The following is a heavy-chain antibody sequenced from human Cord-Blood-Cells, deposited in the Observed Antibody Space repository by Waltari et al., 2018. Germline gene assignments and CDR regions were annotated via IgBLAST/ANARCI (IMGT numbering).Heavy chain of an antibody. J-gene: IGHJ3*02. V-gene: IGHV5-51*01. CDR1: GYSFTSYW. CDR3: ARQSEYYDYVWGSYRYAFDI. Sequence: EVQLVQSGAEVKKPGESLKISCKGSGYSFTSYWIGWVRQMPRKGLEWMGIIYPGDSDTRYSPSFQGQVTISADKSISTAYLQWSSLKASDTAMYYCARQSEYYDYVWGSYRYAFDIWGQGTMVTVSS. D-gene: IGHD3-16*02. CDR2: IYPGDSDT.